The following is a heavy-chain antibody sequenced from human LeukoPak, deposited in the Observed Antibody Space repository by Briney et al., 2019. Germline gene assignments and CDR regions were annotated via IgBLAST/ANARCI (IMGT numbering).Heavy chain of an antibody. V-gene: IGHV4-34*01. D-gene: IGHD3-22*01. CDR2: INHSGST. CDR3: ARHLTYYYDSSGWGYFQH. Sequence: SETLSLTCAVYGGSFSGYYWSWIRQPPGKGLEWIGEINHSGSTNYNPSLKSRVTISVDTSKNQFSLKLSSVTAADTAVYYCARHLTYYYDSSGWGYFQHWGQGTLVTVSS. J-gene: IGHJ1*01. CDR1: GGSFSGYY.